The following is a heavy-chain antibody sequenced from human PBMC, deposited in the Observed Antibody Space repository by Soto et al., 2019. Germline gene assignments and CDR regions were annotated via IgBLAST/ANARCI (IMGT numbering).Heavy chain of an antibody. CDR2: ISYDGSNK. Sequence: QVQLVESGGGVVQPGRSLRLSCAASGFTFSSYAMHWVRQAPGKGLEWVAVISYDGSNKYYADSVKGRFTISRDNSKNTLYLQMNSLRAEDTAVYYCARDSPLLGIVRAGGMDVWGQGTTVTVSS. CDR3: ARDSPLLGIVRAGGMDV. D-gene: IGHD3-22*01. J-gene: IGHJ6*02. CDR1: GFTFSSYA. V-gene: IGHV3-30-3*01.